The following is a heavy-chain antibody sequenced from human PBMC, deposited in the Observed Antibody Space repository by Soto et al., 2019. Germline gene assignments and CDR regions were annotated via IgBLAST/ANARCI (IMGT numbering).Heavy chain of an antibody. V-gene: IGHV3-49*03. Sequence: SLSLSCTGSGFIFGDYSMVWFRQAPGKGLEWVGFITSKRYGGTTEFAPSVKGRFLISRDDSKSIAYLEMNSLKAEDSGMYYCSRVNTRRRNLGNEFDYWGQGTPVTVSS. CDR2: ITSKRYGGTT. D-gene: IGHD4-17*01. CDR1: GFIFGDYS. J-gene: IGHJ4*02. CDR3: SRVNTRRRNLGNEFDY.